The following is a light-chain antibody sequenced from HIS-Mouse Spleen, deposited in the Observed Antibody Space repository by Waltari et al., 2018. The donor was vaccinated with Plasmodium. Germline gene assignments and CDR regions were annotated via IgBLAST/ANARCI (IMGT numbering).Light chain of an antibody. CDR3: QQYYSFPYT. J-gene: IGKJ2*01. Sequence: AIWMTQSPSLLSASTGDRVTISCRSSQGISSYLAWYQPTPGKAPELLIYAASTLQSGVPSRFSGSGSGTDFTLTISCLQSEDFATYYCQQYYSFPYTFGQGTKLEIK. CDR2: AAS. CDR1: QGISSY. V-gene: IGKV1D-8*02.